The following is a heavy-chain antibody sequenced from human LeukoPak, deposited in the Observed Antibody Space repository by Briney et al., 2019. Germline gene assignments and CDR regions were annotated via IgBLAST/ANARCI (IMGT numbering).Heavy chain of an antibody. Sequence: GGSLRLSCAASGFTFSSYSMTWVRQAPGKGLEWVSSISSSSSYISYADSVKGRFTFSRDNAKNSLYLHMNSLRAEDTAVYYCARDVGVVVVAATLSRGYYYYAMDVWGQGTTVTVSS. CDR2: ISSSSSYI. D-gene: IGHD2-15*01. CDR3: ARDVGVVVVAATLSRGYYYYAMDV. V-gene: IGHV3-21*01. J-gene: IGHJ6*02. CDR1: GFTFSSYS.